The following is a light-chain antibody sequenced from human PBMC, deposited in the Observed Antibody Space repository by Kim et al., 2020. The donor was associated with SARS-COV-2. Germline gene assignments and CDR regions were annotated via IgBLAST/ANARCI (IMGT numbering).Light chain of an antibody. J-gene: IGKJ5*01. CDR3: QQSYSIPIT. CDR2: GAS. Sequence: DIQMTQSPSSLSASVGDRVTITCRASQSVVTYLSWHQHKPGKAPELLISGASSLQSGVPSRFSGSGSGTDFTLTISSLQPEDFATSYWQQSYSIPITFGQGTRLEIK. V-gene: IGKV1-39*01. CDR1: QSVVTY.